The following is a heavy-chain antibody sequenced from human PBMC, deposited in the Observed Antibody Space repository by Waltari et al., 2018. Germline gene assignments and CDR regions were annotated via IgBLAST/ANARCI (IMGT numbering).Heavy chain of an antibody. V-gene: IGHV4-38-2*02. CDR1: DSSIITDYF. CDR3: ARVTTVRLFDY. Sequence: QVQLQESGPGLVKPSETLFLTCSISDSSIITDYFWGWIRQPPGKGLEWIGSICHTGTVYYNPSIRSRVAISVDTSRNQFSLRLTSVTAADTAVYYCARVTTVRLFDYWGQGMLVTVSS. CDR2: ICHTGTV. J-gene: IGHJ4*02. D-gene: IGHD4-4*01.